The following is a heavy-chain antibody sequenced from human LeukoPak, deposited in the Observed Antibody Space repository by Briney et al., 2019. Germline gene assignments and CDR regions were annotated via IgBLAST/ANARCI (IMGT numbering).Heavy chain of an antibody. Sequence: SETLSLTCTVSGYSISSDYYWGWIRQPPGKGLEWIGRIYTSGGTNYNPSLKSRVTMSVDRSKNEISLHLASLTAADTALYYCAGRGSSSGTFDIWGPGTFVTVSS. CDR1: GYSISSDYY. J-gene: IGHJ3*02. CDR3: AGRGSSSGTFDI. D-gene: IGHD3-10*01. CDR2: IYTSGGT. V-gene: IGHV4-38-2*02.